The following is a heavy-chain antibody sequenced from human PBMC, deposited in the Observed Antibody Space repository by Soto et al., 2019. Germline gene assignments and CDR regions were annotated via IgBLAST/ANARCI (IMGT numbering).Heavy chain of an antibody. J-gene: IGHJ5*02. Sequence: SETLSLTCNMSGDSYSISTYSWSWIRQPPGKALQWIGFIYQSGVTSYNPSLASRVSISLDRSNNQCSLKLRSVTAADTAVYFCAGMPYTSGLRFDPWGPGTLVTVSS. V-gene: IGHV4-30-2*01. D-gene: IGHD6-19*01. CDR3: AGMPYTSGLRFDP. CDR2: IYQSGVT. CDR1: GDSYSISTYS.